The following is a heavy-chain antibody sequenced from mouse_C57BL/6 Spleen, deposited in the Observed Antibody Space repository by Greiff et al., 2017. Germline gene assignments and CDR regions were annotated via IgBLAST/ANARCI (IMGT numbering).Heavy chain of an antibody. J-gene: IGHJ3*01. V-gene: IGHV1-15*01. CDR2: IDPETGGT. CDR1: GYTCTDYE. D-gene: IGHD2-4*01. Sequence: QVQLKESGAELVRPGASVTLSCKASGYTCTDYEMHWVKQTPVHGLEWIGAIDPETGGTAYNQKFKGKAILTADKSSSTAYMELRSLTSEDSAVYYCPRRGNDYPAYCAQGTLFTVSA. CDR3: PRRGNDYPAY.